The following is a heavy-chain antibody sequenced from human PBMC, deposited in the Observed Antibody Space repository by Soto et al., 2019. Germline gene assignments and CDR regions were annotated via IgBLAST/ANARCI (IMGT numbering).Heavy chain of an antibody. Sequence: ESGGDLVQPGGSLRLSCAASGFIVSDDYMTWVRQAPGKGLEWVSVMYSDGRTYYADSVKGRFTISRDNSKNTMYLQMNSLRAEDTALYYCARSGSGWYNFDYWGQGTQVTVSS. CDR1: GFIVSDDY. CDR3: ARSGSGWYNFDY. CDR2: MYSDGRT. V-gene: IGHV3-66*01. D-gene: IGHD6-19*01. J-gene: IGHJ4*02.